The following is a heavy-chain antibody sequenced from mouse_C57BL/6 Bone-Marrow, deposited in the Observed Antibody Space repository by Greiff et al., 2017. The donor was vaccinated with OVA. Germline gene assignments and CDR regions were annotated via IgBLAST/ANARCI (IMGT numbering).Heavy chain of an antibody. Sequence: VQLQQSGAELVRPGASVKLSCKASGYTFTDYYINWVKQRPGQGLEWIARIYPGSGNTYYNEKFKGKATLTAEKSSSTAYMQLSSLTSEDSAVYFCAREGWDRYAMDYWGKGTTGTVAS. D-gene: IGHD3-3*01. CDR1: GYTFTDYY. J-gene: IGHJ4*01. V-gene: IGHV1-76*01. CDR2: IYPGSGNT. CDR3: AREGWDRYAMDY.